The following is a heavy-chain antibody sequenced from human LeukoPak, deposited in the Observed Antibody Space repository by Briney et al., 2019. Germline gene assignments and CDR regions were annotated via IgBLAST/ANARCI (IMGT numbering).Heavy chain of an antibody. V-gene: IGHV1-2*02. CDR2: INPNSGGT. Sequence: GASVKVSCKASGGTFSSYAISWVRQAPGQGLEWMGWINPNSGGTNYAQKFQGRVTMTRDTSISTAYMELSRLRSDDTAVYYCARDWGYSYVTNWFDPWGQGTLVTVSS. J-gene: IGHJ5*02. CDR3: ARDWGYSYVTNWFDP. CDR1: GGTFSSYA. D-gene: IGHD5-18*01.